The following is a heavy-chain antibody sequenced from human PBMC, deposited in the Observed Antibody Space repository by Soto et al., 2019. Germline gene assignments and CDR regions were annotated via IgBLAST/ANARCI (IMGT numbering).Heavy chain of an antibody. CDR3: AGGEWELYDAFDI. D-gene: IGHD1-26*01. V-gene: IGHV4-61*01. J-gene: IGHJ3*02. Sequence: QVQLQESGPGLVKPSETLSLTCTVSGGSVSSGSYYWSWIRQPPGKGLEWIGYIYYSGSTNYNPSPKSRVNISVDTSKNPFSLKLSSVTAADTAVYYCAGGEWELYDAFDIWGQGTMVTVSS. CDR1: GGSVSSGSYY. CDR2: IYYSGST.